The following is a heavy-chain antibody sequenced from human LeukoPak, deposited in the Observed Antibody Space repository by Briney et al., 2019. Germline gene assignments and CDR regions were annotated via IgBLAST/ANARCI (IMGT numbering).Heavy chain of an antibody. D-gene: IGHD5-18*01. CDR3: ARGYLGGYSYGRNNWFDP. J-gene: IGHJ5*02. CDR1: GDSISSGVYY. Sequence: SQTLSLTCTVSGDSISSGVYYWSWIRQHPGKGLEWIGYIYYSGSTYYNPSLKSRVTISVDTSKNQFSLKLSSVTAADTAVYHCARGYLGGYSYGRNNWFDPWGQGTLVTVSS. CDR2: IYYSGST. V-gene: IGHV4-31*03.